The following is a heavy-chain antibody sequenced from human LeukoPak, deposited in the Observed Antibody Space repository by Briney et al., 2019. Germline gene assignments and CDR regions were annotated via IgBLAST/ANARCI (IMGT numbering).Heavy chain of an antibody. CDR1: GFRVSSNH. D-gene: IGHD3-22*01. CDR2: IYAGDVT. V-gene: IGHV3-53*01. CDR3: ARERDYDTYIDY. J-gene: IGHJ4*02. Sequence: GGSLRLSCAVSGFRVSSNHMTWVRQAPGKGLEWVSLIYAGDVTYYADSVKGRFTISTDNSKNILYLQMDSLTAEDTALYYCARERDYDTYIDYWGQGTLVTVSS.